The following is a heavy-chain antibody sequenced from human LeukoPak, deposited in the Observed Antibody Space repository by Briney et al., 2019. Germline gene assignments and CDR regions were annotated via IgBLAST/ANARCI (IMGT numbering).Heavy chain of an antibody. CDR3: AAPGPITMMPRAFDI. CDR1: GYTLTELS. Sequence: ASVKVSCKVSGYTLTELSMHWVRQAPGKGLEWMGGFDPEDGETIYAQKFQGRVTMTEDTSTDTAYMELSSLRSEDTAVYYCAAPGPITMMPRAFDIWGQGTMVTVSS. J-gene: IGHJ3*02. V-gene: IGHV1-24*01. D-gene: IGHD3-22*01. CDR2: FDPEDGET.